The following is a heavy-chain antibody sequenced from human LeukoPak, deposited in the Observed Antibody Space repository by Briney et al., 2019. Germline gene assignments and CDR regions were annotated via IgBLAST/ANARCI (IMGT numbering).Heavy chain of an antibody. CDR1: GCSFITYW. CDR2: IYPGDSDI. D-gene: IGHD4-17*01. CDR3: ARAPGDGRFDY. V-gene: IGHV5-51*01. Sequence: GESLKISCKVSGCSFITYWIGWVRQMPGKGLEWMGIIYPGDSDIRYSPSFQGQVTISADKSISTAYLQWSSLKASDTAIYYCARAPGDGRFDYWGQGTLVTVSS. J-gene: IGHJ4*02.